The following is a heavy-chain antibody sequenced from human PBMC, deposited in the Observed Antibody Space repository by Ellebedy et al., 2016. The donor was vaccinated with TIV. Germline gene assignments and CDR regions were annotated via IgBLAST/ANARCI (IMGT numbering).Heavy chain of an antibody. V-gene: IGHV5-51*01. D-gene: IGHD6-19*01. CDR1: GYSFTSYW. J-gene: IGHJ5*02. Sequence: GESLKISCKGSGYSFTSYWIGWVRQMPGKGLEWMGIIYPGDSDTRYSPSFQGQVTISADKSISTAYLQWSSLKASDTAMYYCARLRGSGWYANWFDPWGQGTLVTVSS. CDR2: IYPGDSDT. CDR3: ARLRGSGWYANWFDP.